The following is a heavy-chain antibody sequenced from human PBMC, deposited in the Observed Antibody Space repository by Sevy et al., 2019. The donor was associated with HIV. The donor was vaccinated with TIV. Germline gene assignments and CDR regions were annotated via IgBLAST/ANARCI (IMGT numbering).Heavy chain of an antibody. CDR1: GFTFSSYA. CDR3: AKEGGGYYYDSSGLFDY. V-gene: IGHV3-23*01. Sequence: GEPLKISCAASGFTFSSYAMSWVCQAPGKGLEWVSAISGSGYLTYYTDSVKGRFTISRDNSKNTLYLQMNSLRAEDTAVYYCAKEGGGYYYDSSGLFDYWGQGTLVTVSS. CDR2: ISGSGYLT. J-gene: IGHJ4*02. D-gene: IGHD3-22*01.